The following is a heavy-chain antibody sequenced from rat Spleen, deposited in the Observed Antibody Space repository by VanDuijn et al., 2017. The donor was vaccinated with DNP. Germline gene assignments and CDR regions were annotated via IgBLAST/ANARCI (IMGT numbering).Heavy chain of an antibody. V-gene: IGHV3-1*01. CDR1: GHSITSNY. CDR3: ARWTRYFDY. Sequence: EVQLQESGPGLVKPLQSLSLTCSVTGHSITSNYWGWIRRFPGNKMEYIGHISYSGSTNYNPSLKSRISITRDTSKNHFFLHLNSVTTEDTATYYCARWTRYFDYWGQGVMVTVSS. J-gene: IGHJ2*01. D-gene: IGHD1-7*01. CDR2: ISYSGST.